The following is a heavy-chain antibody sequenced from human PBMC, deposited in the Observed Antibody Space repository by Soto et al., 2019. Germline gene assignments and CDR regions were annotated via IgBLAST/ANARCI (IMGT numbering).Heavy chain of an antibody. CDR3: TRAEEMATIRFEH. CDR1: GYTFAFYF. CDR2: INPTGGPT. V-gene: IGHV1-46*01. J-gene: IGHJ4*02. Sequence: ASVKVSCKASGYTFAFYFIHWVRQAPGHGLEWMGTINPTGGPTSYAQKFQGRVTMTRDTSTNTVYMELTSLTYDDTAVYYCTRAEEMATIRFEHWGQGTLVTVSS.